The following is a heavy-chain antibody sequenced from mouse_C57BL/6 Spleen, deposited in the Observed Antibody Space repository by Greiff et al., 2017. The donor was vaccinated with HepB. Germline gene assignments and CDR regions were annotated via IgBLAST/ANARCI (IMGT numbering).Heavy chain of an antibody. Sequence: EVKLMESGGGLVKPGGSLKLSCAASGFTFSSYAMSWVRQTPEKRLEWVATISDGGSYTYYPDNVKGRFTISRDNAKNNLYLQMSHLKSEDTAMYYCARTGTEGTWFAYWGQGTLVTVSA. D-gene: IGHD4-1*01. CDR1: GFTFSSYA. CDR3: ARTGTEGTWFAY. J-gene: IGHJ3*01. V-gene: IGHV5-4*03. CDR2: ISDGGSYT.